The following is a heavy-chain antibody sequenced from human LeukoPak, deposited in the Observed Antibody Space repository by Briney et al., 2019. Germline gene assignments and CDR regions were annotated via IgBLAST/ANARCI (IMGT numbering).Heavy chain of an antibody. J-gene: IGHJ4*02. CDR3: ARITKYCSSTSCSFDY. D-gene: IGHD2-2*01. Sequence: ASVKVSCKASGYTFTSYGINWVRQAPGQGLEWMGWISAYNGNTNYAQKLQGRVTMTTDTSTSTAYMELRSLRSDDTAVYYCARITKYCSSTSCSFDYWGQGTLVTVSS. V-gene: IGHV1-18*01. CDR1: GYTFTSYG. CDR2: ISAYNGNT.